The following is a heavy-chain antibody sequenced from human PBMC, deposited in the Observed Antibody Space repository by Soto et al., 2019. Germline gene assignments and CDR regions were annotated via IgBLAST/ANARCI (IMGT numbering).Heavy chain of an antibody. CDR3: ARDRCDTTSCYECDY. V-gene: IGHV1-46*01. Sequence: QVQLVQSGAEVKKSGASVEVSCKASGYTFTSYYMHWVRQAPGKGLEWMGIINPSGGSTRFAQKFQGRVTLTRDTSTRTVYMELSSLRSDDTAVYYCARDRCDTTSCYECDYWGQGTLVTVSS. D-gene: IGHD2-2*01. CDR1: GYTFTSYY. CDR2: INPSGGST. J-gene: IGHJ4*02.